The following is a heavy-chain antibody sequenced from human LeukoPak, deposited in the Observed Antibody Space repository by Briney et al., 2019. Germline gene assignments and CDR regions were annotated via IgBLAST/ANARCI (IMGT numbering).Heavy chain of an antibody. CDR3: ARTYSGHYFDY. J-gene: IGHJ4*02. V-gene: IGHV4-59*01. CDR2: IYYSGST. CDR1: GGPISSYY. D-gene: IGHD4-11*01. Sequence: SETLSLTCIVSGGPISSYYWSWIRQPPGKGLEWIGYIYYSGSTNYNPSLKSRVTISVDTSKNQFSLKLSSVTAADTAVYYCARTYSGHYFDYWGQGTLVTVSS.